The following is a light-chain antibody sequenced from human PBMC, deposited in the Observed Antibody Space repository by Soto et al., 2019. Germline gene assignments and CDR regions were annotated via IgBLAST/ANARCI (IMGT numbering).Light chain of an antibody. Sequence: EIVLTQSPGTLSLSPGERATLSCRASQSLSSSYLAWYQQKPGQAPRLLIYGASSRATGIPVRFSGSGSGTDFTFTISRLQPEDFGVYYCQHYRSSPPWTFGQGTKVEIK. J-gene: IGKJ1*01. CDR3: QHYRSSPPWT. CDR2: GAS. V-gene: IGKV3-20*01. CDR1: QSLSSSY.